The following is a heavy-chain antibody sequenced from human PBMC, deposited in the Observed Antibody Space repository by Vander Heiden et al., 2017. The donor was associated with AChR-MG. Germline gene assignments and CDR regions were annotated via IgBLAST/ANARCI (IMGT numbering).Heavy chain of an antibody. Sequence: QVQLVQSGAEVKKPGASVKVSCTASGYTFTSYAVHWLRQAPGQRLEWMGWINAGNGNTKYSQNCQGRVTITRDTSASTAYMELSRLRYEDTAVYYCARDHTDDVGNPSCLDPWVQGTLVTVS. D-gene: IGHD1-1*01. J-gene: IGHJ5*02. V-gene: IGHV1-3*01. CDR3: ARDHTDDVGNPSCLDP. CDR2: INAGNGNT. CDR1: GYTFTSYA.